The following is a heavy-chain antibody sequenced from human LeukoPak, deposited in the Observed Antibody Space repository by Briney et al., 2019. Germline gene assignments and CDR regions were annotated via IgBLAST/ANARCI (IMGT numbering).Heavy chain of an antibody. Sequence: GGSLRLSCAASEFTFNTYAMSWVRQAPGKGLEWISGISGSGASTYYADSVKGRFTISRDDSRNTLYLQMNSLRGDDTAVYYCAKDVGKWESLHFFDYWGQGTLVTVSS. CDR1: EFTFNTYA. CDR3: AKDVGKWESLHFFDY. J-gene: IGHJ4*02. V-gene: IGHV3-23*01. D-gene: IGHD1-26*01. CDR2: ISGSGAST.